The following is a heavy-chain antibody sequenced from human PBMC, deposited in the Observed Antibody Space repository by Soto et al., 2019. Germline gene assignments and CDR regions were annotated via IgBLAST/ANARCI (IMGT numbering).Heavy chain of an antibody. D-gene: IGHD2-15*01. CDR1: GVTRISNY. V-gene: IGHV3-66*01. CDR3: ARTCSGGTCSFDY. CDR2: IYSGGST. J-gene: IGHJ4*02. Sequence: GGAVRGTCVAFGVTRISNYKSWVRQAPGKGLEWVSVIYSGGSTYYADSVKGRFTISRDNSENTLYLQMNSLRAEDTAVYYCARTCSGGTCSFDYWRQGTLVTVSP.